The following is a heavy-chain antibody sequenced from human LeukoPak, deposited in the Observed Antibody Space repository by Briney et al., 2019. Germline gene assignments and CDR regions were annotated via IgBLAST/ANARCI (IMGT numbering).Heavy chain of an antibody. CDR2: INLNSGGT. D-gene: IGHD3-22*01. J-gene: IGHJ4*02. Sequence: GASVKVSCKASGYTFTGYYMHWVRQAPGQGLEWMRRINLNSGGTNYAQKFQGRVTITRDTSISTAYMYLSRLRSDDTAVYYCARPNVDSGGYWSYFDYWGQGTLVTVYS. CDR1: GYTFTGYY. V-gene: IGHV1-2*06. CDR3: ARPNVDSGGYWSYFDY.